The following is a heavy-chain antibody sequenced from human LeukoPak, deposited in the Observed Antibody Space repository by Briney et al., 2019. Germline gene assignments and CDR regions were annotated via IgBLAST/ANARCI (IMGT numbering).Heavy chain of an antibody. Sequence: SEPLSLTCTVSGGSISSYYWSWIRQPPGKGLEWIGYIYYSGSTNYNPSLKSRVTISVDTSKNQFSLKLSAVTAADTAVYYCARHGYSSGSLAWFDPWGQGTQVTVSS. V-gene: IGHV4-59*08. CDR3: ARHGYSSGSLAWFDP. D-gene: IGHD6-19*01. J-gene: IGHJ5*02. CDR1: GGSISSYY. CDR2: IYYSGST.